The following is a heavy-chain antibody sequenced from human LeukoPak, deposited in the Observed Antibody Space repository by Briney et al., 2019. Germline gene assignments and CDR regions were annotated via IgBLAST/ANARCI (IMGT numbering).Heavy chain of an antibody. CDR1: GFTFNNYA. Sequence: GGSLRLSCAPSGFTFNNYAMNWVSQAPGEGLEWVSSISSSGSHISYADSIKGRFTISRDNPKNLLYLQMNSLRADDTAVYSCARVTLTDFWGRGTLVIVSS. J-gene: IGHJ4*02. V-gene: IGHV3-21*01. CDR3: ARVTLTDF. D-gene: IGHD2/OR15-2a*01. CDR2: ISSSGSHI.